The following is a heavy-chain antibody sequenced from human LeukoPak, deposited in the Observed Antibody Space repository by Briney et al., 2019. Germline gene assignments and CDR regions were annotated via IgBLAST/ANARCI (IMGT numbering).Heavy chain of an antibody. CDR2: IYSGGST. D-gene: IGHD3-22*01. CDR1: GFTVNSNY. V-gene: IGHV3-53*01. CDR3: ARDEYDSSGYYGY. J-gene: IGHJ4*02. Sequence: PGGSLRVFCAASGFTVNSNYMSWVRQAPGKGLERVSVIYSGGSTYYADSVKGRFTISRDNSKNTLYLQMNSLRAEDTAVYYCARDEYDSSGYYGYWGQGTLVTVSS.